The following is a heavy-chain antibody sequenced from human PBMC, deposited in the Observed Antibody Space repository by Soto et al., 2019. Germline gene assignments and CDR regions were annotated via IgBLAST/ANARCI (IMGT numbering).Heavy chain of an antibody. J-gene: IGHJ3*01. D-gene: IGHD3-16*02. Sequence: QITLKESGPALVTPTQTLTLTCTFSGFSLSTRGVGVGWIRQPPGKALEWLAVIYWDDDKRYSPSLKSRLTTTKDTSKNLVVLTVTNMDPVDTATYYCAHLMITIGGVIADDAFDVWGQGTMVTVSS. CDR3: AHLMITIGGVIADDAFDV. CDR1: GFSLSTRGVG. CDR2: IYWDDDK. V-gene: IGHV2-5*02.